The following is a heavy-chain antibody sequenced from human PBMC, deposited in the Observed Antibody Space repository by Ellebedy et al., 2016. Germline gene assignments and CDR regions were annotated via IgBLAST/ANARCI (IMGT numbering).Heavy chain of an antibody. CDR3: ARRVTTVTINWFDP. CDR2: ISAYTGNT. CDR1: GYTFTSYG. D-gene: IGHD4-17*01. J-gene: IGHJ5*02. Sequence: ASVKVSXXASGYTFTSYGISWVRQPPGQGREWMGWISAYTGNTNYAQKLQGRVTMTTDTSPSTAYMELRSLRSDDTAVYYCARRVTTVTINWFDPWGQGTLVTVSS. V-gene: IGHV1-18*01.